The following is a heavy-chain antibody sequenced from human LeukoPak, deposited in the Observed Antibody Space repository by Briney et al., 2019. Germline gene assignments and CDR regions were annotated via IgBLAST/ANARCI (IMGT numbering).Heavy chain of an antibody. J-gene: IGHJ5*02. CDR2: MNPNSGNT. CDR1: GYTFTSYD. D-gene: IGHD3-22*01. CDR3: ARALTYYYDSSGYYSNWFDP. V-gene: IGHV1-8*01. Sequence: ASVKVSCKASGYTFTSYDINWVRQATGQGLEWMGWMNPNSGNTGYAQKFQGRVTMTRNTSISTAYMELSSLRSEDTAVYYCARALTYYYDSSGYYSNWFDPWGQGTLVTVSS.